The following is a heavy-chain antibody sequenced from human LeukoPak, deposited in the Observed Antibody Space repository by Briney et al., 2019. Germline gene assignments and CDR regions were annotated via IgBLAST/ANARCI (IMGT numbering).Heavy chain of an antibody. D-gene: IGHD6-13*01. CDR3: ARVGNSYYYYMDV. CDR1: GYSFTDYY. CDR2: IATYNGKT. V-gene: IGHV1-18*01. J-gene: IGHJ6*03. Sequence: ASVKVSCKTSGYSFTDYYMHWVRQAPGQGLEWMGWIATYNGKTDYAQNLQGRVTMTTDISTSTAYMELRSLRSDDTAVYYCARVGNSYYYYMDVWGKGTTVTVSS.